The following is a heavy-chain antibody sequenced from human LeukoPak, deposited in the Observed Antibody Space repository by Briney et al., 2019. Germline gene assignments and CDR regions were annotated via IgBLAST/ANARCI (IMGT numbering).Heavy chain of an antibody. CDR1: GFTFSSYS. V-gene: IGHV3-21*01. J-gene: IGHJ4*02. CDR3: ASLDILTGYPN. CDR2: ISSSSSYI. Sequence: GGSLSLSXAASGFTFSSYSMNWVRQTPGKGLGWVSSISSSSSYIYYADSVKGRFTISRDNAKNSLYLQMNSLRAEDTAVYYCASLDILTGYPNWGQGTLVTVSS. D-gene: IGHD3-9*01.